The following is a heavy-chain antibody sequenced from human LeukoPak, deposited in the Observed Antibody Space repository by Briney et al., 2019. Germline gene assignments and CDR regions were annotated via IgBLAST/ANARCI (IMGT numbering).Heavy chain of an antibody. J-gene: IGHJ4*02. V-gene: IGHV4-59*01. CDR1: GGSISSYY. CDR2: IYYSGST. Sequence: SETLSLTCTVSGGSISSYYWSWIRQPPGKGLGWIGYIYYSGSTNYNPSLKSRVTISVDTSKNQFSLKLSSVTAADTAVYYCARERIAAAAEDYWGQGTLVTVSS. CDR3: ARERIAAAAEDY. D-gene: IGHD6-13*01.